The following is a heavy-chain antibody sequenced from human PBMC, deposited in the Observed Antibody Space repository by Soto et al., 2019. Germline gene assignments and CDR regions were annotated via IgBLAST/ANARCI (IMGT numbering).Heavy chain of an antibody. CDR1: GFTFDDYA. Sequence: GGSLRLSCAASGFTFDDYAMHWVRQAPGKGLEWVSGISWNSGSIGYADSVKGRFTISRDNAKNSLYLQMNSLRAEDTALYYCASHSSGWPSADAFDIWGQGTMVTVAS. CDR2: ISWNSGSI. J-gene: IGHJ3*02. D-gene: IGHD6-19*01. CDR3: ASHSSGWPSADAFDI. V-gene: IGHV3-9*01.